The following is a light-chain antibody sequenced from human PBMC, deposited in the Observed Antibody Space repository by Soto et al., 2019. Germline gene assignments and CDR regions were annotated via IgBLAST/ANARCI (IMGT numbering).Light chain of an antibody. CDR3: QHYNCYSEA. CDR1: QTISSW. J-gene: IGKJ1*01. V-gene: IGKV1-5*03. CDR2: KAS. Sequence: DIQMTQSPSTLSASVRDRVTITCRASQTISSWLAWYQQKPGKAPKLLIYKASTLKSGVPSRFSGSGSGTEFTLTISSLQPDDFATYYCQHYNCYSEAFGQGTKVDI.